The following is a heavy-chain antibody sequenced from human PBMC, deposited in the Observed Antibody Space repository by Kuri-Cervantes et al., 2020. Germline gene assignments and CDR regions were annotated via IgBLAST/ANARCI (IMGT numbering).Heavy chain of an antibody. CDR2: INPNSGGT. J-gene: IGHJ6*02. D-gene: IGHD3-22*01. CDR3: ARDSGYYDSSGYYYYGMDV. Sequence: ASVKVSCKASGYTFTSYDINWVRQAPGQGLEWMGWINPNSGGTNYAQKFQGRVTMTRDTSISTAYMELSRLRSDDTAVYYCARDSGYYDSSGYYYYGMDVWGQGTTVTVSS. V-gene: IGHV1-2*02. CDR1: GYTFTSYD.